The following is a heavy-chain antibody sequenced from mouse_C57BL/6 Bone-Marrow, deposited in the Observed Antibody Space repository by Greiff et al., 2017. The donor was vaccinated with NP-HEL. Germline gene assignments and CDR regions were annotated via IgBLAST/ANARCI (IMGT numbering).Heavy chain of an antibody. CDR1: GYSFTGYY. V-gene: IGHV1-42*01. J-gene: IGHJ3*01. CDR2: INPSTGGT. CDR3: ARDGYYPAWFAY. Sequence: EVQLQQSGPELVKPGASVKISCKASGYSFTGYYMNWVKQSPEKSLEWIGEINPSTGGTNYNQKFKAKATLTVDKSSSTAYMQLKSLTSEDSAVYYCARDGYYPAWFAYWGQGTLVTVSA. D-gene: IGHD2-3*01.